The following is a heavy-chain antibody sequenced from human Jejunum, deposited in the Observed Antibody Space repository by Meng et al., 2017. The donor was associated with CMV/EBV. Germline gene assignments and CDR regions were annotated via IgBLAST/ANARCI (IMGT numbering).Heavy chain of an antibody. CDR3: TTGWDQYFDF. D-gene: IGHD1-26*01. J-gene: IGHJ4*02. CDR2: VESASAGGAA. CDR1: DFTLNGAW. Sequence: WVASDFTLNGAWMNWVRQAPGKGLEWVGRVESASAGGAADAAAPVKGRFTVSRDDSRKTVHLQMDNLKIEDTAVYYCTTGWDQYFDFWGQGALVTVSS. V-gene: IGHV3-15*07.